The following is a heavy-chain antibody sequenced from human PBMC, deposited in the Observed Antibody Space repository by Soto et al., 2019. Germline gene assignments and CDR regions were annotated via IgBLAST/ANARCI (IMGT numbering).Heavy chain of an antibody. CDR1: GFSLTTSGVG. V-gene: IGHV2-5*02. J-gene: IGHJ4*02. CDR3: AHRILRTVFGLVTTTAIYFDF. Sequence: QITLNESGPTVVKPAETLTLTCTFPGFSLTTSGVGVGWIRQSPGKAPEWLALIYWDDDKRYSASLKSRLTITKDTSKNQVVLTMASVDPADTATYYCAHRILRTVFGLVTTTAIYFDFWGQGTPVVVSS. D-gene: IGHD3-3*01. CDR2: IYWDDDK.